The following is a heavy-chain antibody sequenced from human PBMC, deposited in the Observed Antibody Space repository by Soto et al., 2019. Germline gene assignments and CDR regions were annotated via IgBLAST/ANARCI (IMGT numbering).Heavy chain of an antibody. D-gene: IGHD2-21*02. V-gene: IGHV5-51*01. CDR2: IYPGDSDT. J-gene: IGHJ4*02. CDR3: ARGSTAYYFDY. CDR1: GYSFTTYW. Sequence: PGESLKISCKGSGYSFTTYWIGWVRQMPGKGREWMGMIYPGDSDTRYSPSFQGQVTISADKSITTAYLQWSSLKASDTAIYYCARGSTAYYFDYWGQGTQVTVSS.